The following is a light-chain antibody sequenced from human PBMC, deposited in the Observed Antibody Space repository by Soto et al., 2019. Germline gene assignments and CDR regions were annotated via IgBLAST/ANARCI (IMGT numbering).Light chain of an antibody. J-gene: IGKJ2*01. CDR1: QSISSW. V-gene: IGKV1-5*01. CDR3: QQYNSYGYT. CDR2: DAS. Sequence: DIQITQSPSTLSSSVGDSVTITCRASQSISSWLAWYQQKPGKAPKLLIYDASSLESGVTSRFSGSGSGTEFTLTSSRLQPDDFATYYCQQYNSYGYTFGEGTKLEIK.